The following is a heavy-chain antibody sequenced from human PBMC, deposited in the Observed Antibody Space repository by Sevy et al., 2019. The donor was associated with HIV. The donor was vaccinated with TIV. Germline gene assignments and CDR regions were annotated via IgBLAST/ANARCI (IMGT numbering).Heavy chain of an antibody. J-gene: IGHJ5*02. D-gene: IGHD2-2*01. CDR1: GYTFTSYD. CDR3: ARVCSSTGCNEYWFDP. V-gene: IGHV1-8*01. CDR2: MNPNSGNT. Sequence: ASVKVSCKASGYTFTSYDINWVRQATGQGLEWMGWMNPNSGNTGYAQKFQGRVTMTRNTSISTAYMELSSLRSEDTAVYYCARVCSSTGCNEYWFDPWGQGTLVTVSS.